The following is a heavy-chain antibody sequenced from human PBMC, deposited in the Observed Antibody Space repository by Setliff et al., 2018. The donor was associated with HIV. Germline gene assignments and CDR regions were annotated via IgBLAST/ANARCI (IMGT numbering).Heavy chain of an antibody. D-gene: IGHD3-22*01. J-gene: IGHJ4*02. Sequence: GGSLRLSCAASGFTFSNYIMNWVRQAPGKGLEWVSSISYDSRFIYHADSMKGRFTISRDNAKKLVYLQMNSLRAEDTAIYYCARDRASSGYYARFDHWGQGTLVTVSS. CDR1: GFTFSNYI. CDR3: ARDRASSGYYARFDH. V-gene: IGHV3-21*01. CDR2: ISYDSRFI.